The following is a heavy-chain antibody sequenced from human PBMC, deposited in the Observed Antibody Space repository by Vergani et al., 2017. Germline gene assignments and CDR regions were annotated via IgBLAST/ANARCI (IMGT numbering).Heavy chain of an antibody. J-gene: IGHJ6*03. CDR1: GGSISSYY. D-gene: IGHD5-18*01. CDR3: ARGGAGYSYGYYYYCYMDV. V-gene: IGHV4-59*01. Sequence: QVQLQESGPGLVKPSETLSLTCTVSGGSISSYYWSWIRQPPWTGLEWIGDIYYSGSTNYNPSLKSRGTISVDTSKNQFSLKLSSVTAADTAVYYCARGGAGYSYGYYYYCYMDVWGKGTTVTVSS. CDR2: IYYSGST.